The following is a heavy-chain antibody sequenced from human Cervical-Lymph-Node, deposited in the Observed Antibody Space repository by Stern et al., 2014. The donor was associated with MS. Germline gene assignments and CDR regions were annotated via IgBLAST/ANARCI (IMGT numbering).Heavy chain of an antibody. D-gene: IGHD6-19*01. Sequence: QVQLVQSGAEVKKPGASVKVSCKASGYTFTDYYMHWVRQAPGQGLELMGWINPNSGGTNYAQKFQGWVTMTRDTSLSTAYMDLSRLRSDDTAVYYCARGRRSSAWSPPDAFDIWGQGTMVTVSS. CDR3: ARGRRSSAWSPPDAFDI. J-gene: IGHJ3*02. V-gene: IGHV1-2*04. CDR2: INPNSGGT. CDR1: GYTFTDYY.